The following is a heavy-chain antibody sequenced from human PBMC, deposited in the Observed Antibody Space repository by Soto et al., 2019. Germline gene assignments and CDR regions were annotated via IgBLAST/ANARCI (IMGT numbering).Heavy chain of an antibody. Sequence: ASVKVSCKASGYTFTSYGISWVRQAPGQGLEWMGWISAYNGNTNYAQKLQGRVTMTTDTSTSTAYMELRSLRSDDKAVYYCERYQMELLSDNWFDPWCQAILVTVS. CDR2: ISAYNGNT. J-gene: IGHJ5*02. CDR1: GYTFTSYG. CDR3: ERYQMELLSDNWFDP. V-gene: IGHV1-18*01. D-gene: IGHD1-7*01.